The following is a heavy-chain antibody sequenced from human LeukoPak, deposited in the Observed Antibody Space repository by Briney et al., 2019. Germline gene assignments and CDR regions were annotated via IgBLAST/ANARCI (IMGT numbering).Heavy chain of an antibody. J-gene: IGHJ4*02. Sequence: PSETLSLTCTVSGASISNSYWSWLRQPPGKGLEWIGYISYSGSTNYNPSLKSRVTILVDTSNKQLSQKMTSVTAADTAVYYCARQYSGSYSYYVYWGQGTLVTVSS. CDR3: ARQYSGSYSYYVY. CDR1: GASISNSY. CDR2: ISYSGST. D-gene: IGHD3-10*01. V-gene: IGHV4-59*08.